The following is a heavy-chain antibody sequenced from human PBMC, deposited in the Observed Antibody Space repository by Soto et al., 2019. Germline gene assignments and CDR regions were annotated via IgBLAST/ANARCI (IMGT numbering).Heavy chain of an antibody. J-gene: IGHJ2*01. Sequence: QVQLVQSGAEVKKPGASVKVSCKASGYTFTGYYMHWVRQAPGQGLEWMGWINPNSGGTTYAQKSQGWVTMTRDTSLSTAYMELSRLRSDDTAVYYCARGGRSVATTPKNWYFDLWGRGTLVTLSS. CDR1: GYTFTGYY. CDR3: ARGGRSVATTPKNWYFDL. V-gene: IGHV1-2*04. CDR2: INPNSGGT. D-gene: IGHD5-12*01.